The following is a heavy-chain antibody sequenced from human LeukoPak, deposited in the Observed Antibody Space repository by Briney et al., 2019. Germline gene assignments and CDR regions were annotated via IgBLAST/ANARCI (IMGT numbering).Heavy chain of an antibody. D-gene: IGHD3-16*01. V-gene: IGHV3-48*03. CDR2: ISSSGSTI. J-gene: IGHJ4*02. CDR3: ARDVYDYVWGSYSLDY. Sequence: TGGSLRLSCAASGFTFSSYEMNWVRQAPGKGLEWVSYISSSGSTIYYADSVKGRFTISRDNAKNSLYLQMNSLRAEDTTGYYCARDVYDYVWGSYSLDYWGQGTLVTVSS. CDR1: GFTFSSYE.